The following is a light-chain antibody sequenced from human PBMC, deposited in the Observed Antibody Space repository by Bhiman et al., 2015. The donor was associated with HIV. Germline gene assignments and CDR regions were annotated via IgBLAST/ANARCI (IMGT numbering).Light chain of an antibody. J-gene: IGLJ3*02. CDR1: SSNIGNNY. V-gene: IGLV1-51*02. CDR3: SAWDDFLKGV. Sequence: QSLLTQPPSVSAAPGQKVTISCSGSSSNIGNNYVSWYQQLPGTAPKLLIYENNKRPSGIPDRFSGSKSGTSATLGITGLQAEDEAEYYCSAWDDFLKGVFGGGTKLTVL. CDR2: ENN.